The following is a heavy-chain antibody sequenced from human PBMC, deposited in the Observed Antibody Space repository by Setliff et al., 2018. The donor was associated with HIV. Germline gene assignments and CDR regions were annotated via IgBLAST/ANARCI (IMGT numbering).Heavy chain of an antibody. Sequence: SETLSLTCTVSGGSMSTHYWSWIRQTPGKGLEWIGHIYTTGSTHYNPSLRSRVTILMDLSRNQLSLHLASVTTADTAVYFCAPGEGVASTYYHDWGQGTQVTVSS. CDR3: APGEGVASTYYHD. CDR1: GGSMSTHY. D-gene: IGHD3-3*01. V-gene: IGHV4-59*03. CDR2: IYTTGST. J-gene: IGHJ4*01.